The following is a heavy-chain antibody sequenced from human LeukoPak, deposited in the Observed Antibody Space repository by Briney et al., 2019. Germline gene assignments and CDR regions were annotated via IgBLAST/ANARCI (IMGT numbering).Heavy chain of an antibody. V-gene: IGHV3-30*02. CDR3: ARGPNGAFDI. CDR2: IRYDGSNK. Sequence: GGTLRLSCAASGFTFSSYGMHWVRQAPGKGLEWVAFIRYDGSNKYYADSVKGRFTISRDNAKNSLYLQMNSLRAEDTALYYCARGPNGAFDIWGQGTMVTVSS. CDR1: GFTFSSYG. D-gene: IGHD4/OR15-4a*01. J-gene: IGHJ3*02.